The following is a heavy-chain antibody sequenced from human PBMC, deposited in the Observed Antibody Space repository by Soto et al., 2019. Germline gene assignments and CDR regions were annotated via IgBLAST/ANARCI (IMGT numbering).Heavy chain of an antibody. D-gene: IGHD3-9*01. CDR1: GFTFSSYA. Sequence: GGSLRLSCAASGFTFSSYAMSWVRQAPGRGLEWVSAISGSGGSTYYADSVKGRFTISRDNSKNTLYLQMNSLRAEDTAVYYCAISTVRYFDWLSAPFDYWGQGTLVTVS. CDR3: AISTVRYFDWLSAPFDY. CDR2: ISGSGGST. J-gene: IGHJ4*02. V-gene: IGHV3-23*01.